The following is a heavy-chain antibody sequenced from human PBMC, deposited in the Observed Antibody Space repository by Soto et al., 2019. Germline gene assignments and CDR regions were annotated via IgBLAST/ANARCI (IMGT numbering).Heavy chain of an antibody. J-gene: IGHJ6*02. V-gene: IGHV3-23*01. Sequence: PGGSLRLSCAASGFTFSSYAMSWVRQAPGKGLEWVSAISGSGGSTYYADSVKGRFTISRDNSKNTLYLQMNSLRAEDTAIYYCATDKILVVPAAISNYGMDVWGQGTTVTVSS. CDR2: ISGSGGST. D-gene: IGHD2-2*02. CDR1: GFTFSSYA. CDR3: ATDKILVVPAAISNYGMDV.